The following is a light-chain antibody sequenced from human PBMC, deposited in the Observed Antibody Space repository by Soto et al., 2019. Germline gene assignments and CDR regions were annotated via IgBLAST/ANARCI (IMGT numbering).Light chain of an antibody. CDR2: LEGSGSY. Sequence: HPVLTQSSSASASLGSSVKLTCTLSSGHSSYIIAWHQQQPGKAPRYLMKLEGSGSYNKGSGVPDRFSGSSSGADRYLTISTLQFEDEADYYSETWGSNTRVFGGGTKLTVL. CDR3: ETWGSNTRV. V-gene: IGLV4-60*02. J-gene: IGLJ3*02. CDR1: SGHSSYI.